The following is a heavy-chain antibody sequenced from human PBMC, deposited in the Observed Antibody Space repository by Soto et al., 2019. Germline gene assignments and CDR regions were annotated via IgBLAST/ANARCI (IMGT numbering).Heavy chain of an antibody. J-gene: IGHJ4*02. D-gene: IGHD3-22*01. CDR1: GYTFTGYY. Sequence: ASVKVSCKASGYTFTGYYMHWVRQAPGQGLEWMGWINPNSGGTNYAQKFQGRVTMTRDTSISTAYMELSRLRSDDTAVYYCARLSYYDSSGYYSDYWGQGTLVTVYS. CDR3: ARLSYYDSSGYYSDY. CDR2: INPNSGGT. V-gene: IGHV1-2*02.